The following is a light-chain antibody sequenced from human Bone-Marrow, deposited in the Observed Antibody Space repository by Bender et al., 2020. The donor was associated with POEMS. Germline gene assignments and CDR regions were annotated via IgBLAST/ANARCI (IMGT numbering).Light chain of an antibody. V-gene: IGLV2-14*01. CDR3: SSYTSTSARV. CDR2: EVT. J-gene: IGLJ3*02. CDR1: SSDIGVYNY. Sequence: QSALTQPASVSGSPGQSITISCSGTSSDIGVYNYVSWYQQHPGKAPKVMIYEVTNRPSGVSNRFSGSKSGNTASLTISGLQAEDEADYYCSSYTSTSARVFGGGTKVTVL.